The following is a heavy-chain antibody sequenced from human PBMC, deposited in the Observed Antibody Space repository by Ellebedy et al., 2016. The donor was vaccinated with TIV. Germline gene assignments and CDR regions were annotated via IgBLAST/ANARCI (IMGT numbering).Heavy chain of an antibody. D-gene: IGHD5-24*01. J-gene: IGHJ5*02. V-gene: IGHV5-51*01. Sequence: PGGSLRLSCKGSRNIFTSHWITWVRQMPGKGLEWVGIIHPADSHTKYSPSFQGQVTISADKSISTAYLQLSNLKASDTAIYYCSIAVDGTTWFDPWGQGTLVTVSS. CDR1: RNIFTSHW. CDR3: SIAVDGTTWFDP. CDR2: IHPADSHT.